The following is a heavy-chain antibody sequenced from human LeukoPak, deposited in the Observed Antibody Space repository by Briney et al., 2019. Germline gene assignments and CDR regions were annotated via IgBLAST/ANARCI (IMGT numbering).Heavy chain of an antibody. J-gene: IGHJ4*02. D-gene: IGHD2-21*01. CDR3: AKAPVTSCRGAYCYPFDS. V-gene: IGHV3-23*01. CDR1: GFTLSTYA. Sequence: GGSLRLSCAASGFTLSTYAMSWVRQTPGKGLEWVAATSSSDAGTYHADSVRGRFTISRDNSKNTLYMQMNSLRAEDAAVYFCAKAPVTSCRGAYCYPFDSWGQGTLVTVSS. CDR2: TSSSDAGT.